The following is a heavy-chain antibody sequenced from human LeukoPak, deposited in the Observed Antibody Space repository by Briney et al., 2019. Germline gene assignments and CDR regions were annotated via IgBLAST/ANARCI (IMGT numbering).Heavy chain of an antibody. Sequence: GGSLRLSCAASGFTFSSYAMHWVRQAPGKGLEWVAVISYDGSNKYYADSVKGRFTISRDNSKNTLYLQMNSLRAEDTAVYYCAKNLYYYDSSGHLFDYWGQGTLVTVSS. CDR3: AKNLYYYDSSGHLFDY. CDR2: ISYDGSNK. D-gene: IGHD3-22*01. V-gene: IGHV3-30*04. CDR1: GFTFSSYA. J-gene: IGHJ4*02.